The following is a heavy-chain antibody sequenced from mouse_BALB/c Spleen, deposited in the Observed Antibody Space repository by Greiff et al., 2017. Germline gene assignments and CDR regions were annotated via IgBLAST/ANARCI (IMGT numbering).Heavy chain of an antibody. J-gene: IGHJ3*01. CDR1: GFSLTSYG. CDR2: IWAGGST. CDR3: ADYVSSYGGFGY. V-gene: IGHV2-9*02. Sequence: QVQLQQSGPGLVAPSQSLSITCTVSGFSLTSYGVHWVRQPPGKGLVWLGVIWAGGSTNYNSALMSRLSISKDNSKSQFFLKMNSLQTDDTAMYYCADYVSSYGGFGYWGQGTLVTVSA. D-gene: IGHD1-1*01.